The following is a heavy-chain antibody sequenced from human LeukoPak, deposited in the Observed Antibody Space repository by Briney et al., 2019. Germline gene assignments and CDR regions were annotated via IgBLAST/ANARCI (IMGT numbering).Heavy chain of an antibody. Sequence: PGGSLRLSCAASGFTFSSYSMNWVRQAPGKGLEWVSSISSSSSYIYYADSVKGRFTISRDSAKSSLYLQMNSLRAEDTAVYYCARHRNKWELPPFDYWGQGTLVTVSS. J-gene: IGHJ4*02. D-gene: IGHD1-26*01. CDR2: ISSSSSYI. V-gene: IGHV3-21*01. CDR1: GFTFSSYS. CDR3: ARHRNKWELPPFDY.